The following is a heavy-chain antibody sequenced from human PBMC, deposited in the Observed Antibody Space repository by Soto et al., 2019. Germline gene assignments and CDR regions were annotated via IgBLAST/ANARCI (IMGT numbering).Heavy chain of an antibody. J-gene: IGHJ3*01. Sequence: QGQLQQSGPGLVKPSQTLSLTCAISGDSVSSDITSWNWIRQSPSRGLEWLGRTYHRSKWLHDYVAAVKSQITINPDTSNNQFSLALNSMTPEDTAVYYCARGYALDVWGQGTVVTVSS. CDR3: ARGYALDV. V-gene: IGHV6-1*01. CDR1: GDSVSSDITS. CDR2: TYHRSKWLH.